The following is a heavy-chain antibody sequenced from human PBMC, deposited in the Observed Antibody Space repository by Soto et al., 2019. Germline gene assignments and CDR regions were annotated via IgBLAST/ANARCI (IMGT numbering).Heavy chain of an antibody. Sequence: EVQLLESGGDLVQPGGSLRLSCAASGFTFTDYAMNWVRQAPGKGLEWVSMISGSGGSTFYADSVKGRLTITRDNSKNTVYLQMNSLRAEDTALYYCANVWDLYFHNWGQGTLVTVSS. D-gene: IGHD1-26*01. CDR1: GFTFTDYA. J-gene: IGHJ4*02. V-gene: IGHV3-23*01. CDR3: ANVWDLYFHN. CDR2: ISGSGGST.